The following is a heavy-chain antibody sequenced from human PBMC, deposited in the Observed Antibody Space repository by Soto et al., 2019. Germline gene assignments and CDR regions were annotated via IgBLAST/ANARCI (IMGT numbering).Heavy chain of an antibody. J-gene: IGHJ4*02. CDR3: AKSGAYGSSWFYYFDF. D-gene: IGHD6-13*01. Sequence: EVQLLESGGGLLQPGGSLRLSCAASGFTFTSYAMSWVRQAPGKGLEWVSAIGDGGVSTYYADSVKGRFTISRDNSKNTLFLQMNSLGAEDTAVYYCAKSGAYGSSWFYYFDFWGQGTLVTVSS. CDR2: IGDGGVST. V-gene: IGHV3-23*01. CDR1: GFTFTSYA.